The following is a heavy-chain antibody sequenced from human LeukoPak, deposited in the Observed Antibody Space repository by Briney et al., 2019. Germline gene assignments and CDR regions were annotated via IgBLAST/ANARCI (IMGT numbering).Heavy chain of an antibody. D-gene: IGHD6-19*01. V-gene: IGHV3-66*01. CDR2: IYSGGDT. Sequence: PGGSLRLSCAASGFTFSSYWMSWVRQAPGKGLEWVSVIYSGGDTYYADSVKGRFTISRDNSKNMIYLEMSSLKAEDTAVYYCAKERSLEIAVAGTIFDYWGQGALVTVSS. CDR3: AKERSLEIAVAGTIFDY. CDR1: GFTFSSYW. J-gene: IGHJ4*02.